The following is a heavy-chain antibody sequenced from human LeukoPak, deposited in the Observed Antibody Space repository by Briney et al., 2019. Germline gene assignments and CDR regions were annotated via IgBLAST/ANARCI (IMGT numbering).Heavy chain of an antibody. CDR3: AKGGVAGTLVYYYGMDV. Sequence: PGGSLRLSCAASGFTFSSYGMHWVRQAPGKGLEWVAVISYDGSKKYYADPVKGRFTISRDNSKNTLYLQMNSLRAEDTAVYYCAKGGVAGTLVYYYGMDVWGQGTTVTVSS. D-gene: IGHD6-19*01. V-gene: IGHV3-30*18. CDR1: GFTFSSYG. CDR2: ISYDGSKK. J-gene: IGHJ6*02.